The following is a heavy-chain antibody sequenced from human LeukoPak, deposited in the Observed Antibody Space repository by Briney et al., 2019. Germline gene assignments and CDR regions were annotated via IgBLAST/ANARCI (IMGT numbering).Heavy chain of an antibody. CDR2: INPSGGST. J-gene: IGHJ4*02. D-gene: IGHD1-14*01. V-gene: IGHV1-46*01. CDR3: ARGGPDTTRDFRYFDY. Sequence: GASVKVSCKASGYTFTSYYMHWVRQAPEQGLEWMGIINPSGGSTSYAQKFQGRVTMTRDMSTSTVYMELSSLRSEDTAVYYCARGGPDTTRDFRYFDYWGQGTLVTVSS. CDR1: GYTFTSYY.